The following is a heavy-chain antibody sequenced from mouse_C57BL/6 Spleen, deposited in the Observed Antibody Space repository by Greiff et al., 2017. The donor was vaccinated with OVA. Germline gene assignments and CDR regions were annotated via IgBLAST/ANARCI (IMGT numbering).Heavy chain of an antibody. V-gene: IGHV1-59*01. Sequence: VQLQQPGAELVRPGTSVKLSCKASGYTFTSYWKHWVKQRPGQGLEWIGVIDPSDSYTNYNQKFKGKATLTVDTSSSTAYMQLSSLTSEDSAVYYCGNSAWFAYWGQGTLVTVSA. CDR2: IDPSDSYT. CDR1: GYTFTSYW. CDR3: GNSAWFAY. J-gene: IGHJ3*01.